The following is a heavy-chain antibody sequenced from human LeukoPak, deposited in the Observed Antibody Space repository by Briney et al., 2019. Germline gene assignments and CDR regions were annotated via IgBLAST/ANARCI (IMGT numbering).Heavy chain of an antibody. CDR1: EFTVSSNY. CDR2: IYSGGST. J-gene: IGHJ4*02. CDR3: ARLAVPAAPDVDY. D-gene: IGHD2-2*01. V-gene: IGHV3-53*01. Sequence: PGGSLRLSCAASEFTVSSNYMSWVRQAPGKGLEWVSVIYSGGSTYYADSVKGRFTISRDNSKNTLYLQMNSLRAEDTAVYYCARLAVPAAPDVDYWGQGTLVTVSS.